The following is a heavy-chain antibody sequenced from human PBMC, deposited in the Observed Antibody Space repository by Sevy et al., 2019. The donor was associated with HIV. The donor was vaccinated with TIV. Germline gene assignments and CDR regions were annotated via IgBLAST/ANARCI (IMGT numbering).Heavy chain of an antibody. CDR3: ARHSGYDSSGYHFDY. CDR1: GGSISSSSYY. D-gene: IGHD3-22*01. V-gene: IGHV4-39*01. Sequence: SETLSLTCTVSGGSISSSSYYWGWIRQPPGKGLEWIGSIYYSGSTYYNPSLKSRVTISVDTSKNQFSLKLSSVTAADTAVYYCARHSGYDSSGYHFDYWGQGTLVTVSS. J-gene: IGHJ4*02. CDR2: IYYSGST.